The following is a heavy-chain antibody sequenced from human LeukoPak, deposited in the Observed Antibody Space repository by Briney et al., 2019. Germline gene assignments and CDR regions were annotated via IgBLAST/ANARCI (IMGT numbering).Heavy chain of an antibody. V-gene: IGHV1-2*02. CDR3: AVSSARAAAFDY. CDR2: INPNSGGT. CDR1: GYTFTGYY. Sequence: ASVKVSCKASGYTFTGYYMHWVRQAPGQGLEWMGWINPNSGGTNYAQKFQGRVTMTRDTSISTAYMELGRLRSDDTAVYYCAVSSARAAAFDYWGQGTLVTVSS. D-gene: IGHD6-19*01. J-gene: IGHJ4*02.